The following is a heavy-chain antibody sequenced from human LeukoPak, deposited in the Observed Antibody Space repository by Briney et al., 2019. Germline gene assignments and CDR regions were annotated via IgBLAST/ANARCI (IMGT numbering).Heavy chain of an antibody. J-gene: IGHJ4*02. V-gene: IGHV2-70*11. CDR3: ARTTYYYDSSGYYNLDY. CDR1: GGSISSYYW. CDR2: IDWDDDK. Sequence: TLSLTCTVSGGSISSYYWSWIRQPPGKALEWLARIDWDDDKNYNTSLQTRLTISKGTSENQVVLKMTNMDPVDTATYYCARTTYYYDSSGYYNLDYWGQGTLVTVSS. D-gene: IGHD3-22*01.